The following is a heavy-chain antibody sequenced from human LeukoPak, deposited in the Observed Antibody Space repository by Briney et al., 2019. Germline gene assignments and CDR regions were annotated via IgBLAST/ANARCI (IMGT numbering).Heavy chain of an antibody. CDR2: INSSGGST. V-gene: IGHV1-46*01. Sequence: ASVKVSCKTSGYTFTSYYIHWVRQAPGQGLEWMGRINSSGGSTAYSQRFQGRVTMTRDTSTSTVYMELISLRSEDTAVYYCARGQQWVDYWGQGTLVTVSS. CDR1: GYTFTSYY. CDR3: ARGQQWVDY. J-gene: IGHJ4*02. D-gene: IGHD6-19*01.